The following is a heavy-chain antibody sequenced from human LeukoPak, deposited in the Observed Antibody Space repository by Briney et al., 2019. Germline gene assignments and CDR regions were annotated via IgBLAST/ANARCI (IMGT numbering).Heavy chain of an antibody. Sequence: PGGSLRLSCAASEFTVSSHYMSWVRQAPGKGLEWVSVLYSDGSTYYADSVKDRFTISRDNSKNTLYLQMNSLRAEDTAVYYCARMLAVAEIVGGDYFDSWGQGTLVTVSS. CDR1: EFTVSSHY. J-gene: IGHJ4*02. D-gene: IGHD6-19*01. V-gene: IGHV3-66*01. CDR3: ARMLAVAEIVGGDYFDS. CDR2: LYSDGST.